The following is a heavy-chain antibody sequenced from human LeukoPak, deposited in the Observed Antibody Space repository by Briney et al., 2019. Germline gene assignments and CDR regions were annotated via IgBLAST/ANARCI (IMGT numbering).Heavy chain of an antibody. J-gene: IGHJ4*02. D-gene: IGHD3-3*01. V-gene: IGHV3-30*16. Sequence: GGSLRLSCAASGFTFSSYAMHWVRQAPGKGLEWVAVISYDGSNKYYADSVKGRFTISRDNSKNTLYLQMNSLRAEDTAVYYCARANLTYYDFWSGYYPDYWGQGTLVTVSS. CDR3: ARANLTYYDFWSGYYPDY. CDR1: GFTFSSYA. CDR2: ISYDGSNK.